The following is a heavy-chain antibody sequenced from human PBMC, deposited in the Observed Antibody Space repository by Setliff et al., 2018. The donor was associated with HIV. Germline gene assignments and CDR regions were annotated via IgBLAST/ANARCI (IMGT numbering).Heavy chain of an antibody. CDR2: IHPVDSDT. CDR3: ARHRHTAAGTLDAFDI. V-gene: IGHV5-51*01. D-gene: IGHD6-13*01. CDR1: GYSFTSYW. J-gene: IGHJ3*02. Sequence: PGESLKISCKGSGYSFTSYWISWVRQMPGKGLEWMGIIHPVDSDTRYSPSFQGQVSISADKSISTAYLQWSTLKSSDTAIYYCARHRHTAAGTLDAFDIWGQGTVVTVSS.